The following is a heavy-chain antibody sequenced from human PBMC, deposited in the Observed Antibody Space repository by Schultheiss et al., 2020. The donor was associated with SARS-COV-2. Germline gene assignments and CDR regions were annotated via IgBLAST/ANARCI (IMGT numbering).Heavy chain of an antibody. J-gene: IGHJ5*02. CDR1: GFTVSNNY. V-gene: IGHV3-66*02. CDR3: TSTVTTAWFDP. Sequence: GGSLRLSCAASGFTVSNNYMNWVRQAPGRGLEWVSVIYSGGSTHYADSVKGRFTISRDNSKDMLYLQMNSLRPEDTAVYYCTSTVTTAWFDPWGQGTLVTVSS. D-gene: IGHD4-17*01. CDR2: IYSGGST.